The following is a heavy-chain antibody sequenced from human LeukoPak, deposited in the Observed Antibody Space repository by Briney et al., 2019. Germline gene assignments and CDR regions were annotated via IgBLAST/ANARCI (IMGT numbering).Heavy chain of an antibody. D-gene: IGHD6-19*01. CDR2: IDPNSGGT. CDR1: GYTFTGYY. V-gene: IGHV1-2*02. Sequence: ASVKVSCKASGYTFTGYYLHWVRRAPGQGLEWMGWIDPNSGGTNYAQKFQGRVTMTRDTSISTGYMELSRLRSDDTAVYYCARWRGYSSGWSGPFDDWGQGTLVTVSS. J-gene: IGHJ4*02. CDR3: ARWRGYSSGWSGPFDD.